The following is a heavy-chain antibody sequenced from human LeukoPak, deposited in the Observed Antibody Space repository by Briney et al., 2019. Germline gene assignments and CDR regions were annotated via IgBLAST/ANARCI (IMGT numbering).Heavy chain of an antibody. D-gene: IGHD1-26*01. CDR2: ISYDGSNK. Sequence: GGSLRLSCAASGFTFSSYAMHWVRQAPGKGLEWVAVISYDGSNKYYADSVKGRFTISRDNSKNTLYLQMNSLRAEDTAVYYCARDPGIVGATDWFDPWGQGTLVTVSS. CDR1: GFTFSSYA. J-gene: IGHJ5*02. V-gene: IGHV3-30-3*01. CDR3: ARDPGIVGATDWFDP.